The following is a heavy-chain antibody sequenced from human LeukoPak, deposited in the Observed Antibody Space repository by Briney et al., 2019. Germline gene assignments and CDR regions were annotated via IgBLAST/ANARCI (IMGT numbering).Heavy chain of an antibody. CDR2: INPSGGST. Sequence: ASVKVSCKASGYSFTNFYIHWVRQAPGQGLEWMGIINPSGGSTNYAQKFQGRVTMTSDTSASTVYMDLSSLRSEDTAIYYCASGPPFLKYFEYWGQGTLVTVSS. J-gene: IGHJ4*02. D-gene: IGHD3-3*01. V-gene: IGHV1-46*01. CDR1: GYSFTNFY. CDR3: ASGPPFLKYFEY.